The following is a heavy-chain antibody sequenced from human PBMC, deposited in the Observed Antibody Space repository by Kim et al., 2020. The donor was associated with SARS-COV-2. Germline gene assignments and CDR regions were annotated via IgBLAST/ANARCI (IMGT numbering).Heavy chain of an antibody. CDR2: IYYSGST. V-gene: IGHV4-31*03. CDR1: GGSISSGGYY. D-gene: IGHD3-22*01. J-gene: IGHJ4*02. CDR3: ASTSSIAYYYDSSGYLGIGFDY. Sequence: SETLSLTCTVSGGSISSGGYYWSWIRQHPGKGLEWIGYIYYSGSTYFNPSLKSRVTISVDTSKNQFSLKLSSVTAADTAVYYCASTSSIAYYYDSSGYLGIGFDYWGQGTLVTVSS.